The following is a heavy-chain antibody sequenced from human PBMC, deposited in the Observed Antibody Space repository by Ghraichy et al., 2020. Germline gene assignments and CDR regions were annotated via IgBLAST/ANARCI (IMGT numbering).Heavy chain of an antibody. CDR1: GGSVSSDNYY. V-gene: IGHV4-61*01. CDR3: ARGAPGGFAY. D-gene: IGHD3-16*01. J-gene: IGHJ4*02. CDR2: ISYSGST. Sequence: SETLSLTCTVSGGSVSSDNYYWSWIRQPPGKGLEWIGYISYSGSTNYNPSLKSRVTILVDTSKNQFSLKLNSVTAADTAVYYCARGAPGGFAYRGQGTLVTVSS.